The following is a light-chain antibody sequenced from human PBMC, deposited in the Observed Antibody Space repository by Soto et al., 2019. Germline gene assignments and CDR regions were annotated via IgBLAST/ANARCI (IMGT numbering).Light chain of an antibody. CDR2: VNNDGSH. CDR1: SGHSNYA. J-gene: IGLJ3*02. V-gene: IGLV4-69*01. Sequence: QLVLTQSPSASASLGASVKLTCTLSSGHSNYAIAWHQQQSEKGPRYLMKVNNDGSHIKGDGIPDRFSGSSSGAERYLTIPSLQSEDEADYYCQTWGTGYWVFGGGTKLTVL. CDR3: QTWGTGYWV.